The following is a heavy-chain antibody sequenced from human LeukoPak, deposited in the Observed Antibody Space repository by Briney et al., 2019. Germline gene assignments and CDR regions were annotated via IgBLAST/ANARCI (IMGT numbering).Heavy chain of an antibody. CDR2: IVVGSGNT. CDR1: GFTFTSSA. V-gene: IGHV1-58*02. J-gene: IGHJ3*02. D-gene: IGHD3-22*01. CDR3: AAGYYDSSGYYPHAFDI. Sequence: GTSVRVSCKASGFTFTSSAMQWVRQARGQRLEWIGWIVVGSGNTNYAQKFQERVTITRDMSTSTAYMGLSSLRSEDTAVYYCAAGYYDSSGYYPHAFDIWGQGTMVTVSS.